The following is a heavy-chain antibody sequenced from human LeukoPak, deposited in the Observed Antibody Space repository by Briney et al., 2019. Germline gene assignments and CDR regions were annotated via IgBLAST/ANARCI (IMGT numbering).Heavy chain of an antibody. D-gene: IGHD2-8*02. CDR1: GGSINNFY. CDR3: ARHNEECPGEYCFLLSFDY. J-gene: IGHJ4*01. CDR2: VHSSGRT. Sequence: SETLSLTCTVSGGSINNFYWSWIRQSPGKGLEWIGYVHSSGRTDYNPSLRSRVSMSADTSKSQLSLRLTSVTAADTAVYFCARHNEECPGEYCFLLSFDYWGPGSLVTVSS. V-gene: IGHV4-59*08.